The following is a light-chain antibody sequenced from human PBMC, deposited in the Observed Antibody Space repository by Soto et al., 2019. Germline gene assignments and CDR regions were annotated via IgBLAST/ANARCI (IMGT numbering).Light chain of an antibody. CDR1: SSNIGSNT. CDR3: AAWDDSLKEV. V-gene: IGLV1-44*01. Sequence: QSALTQPTSASGTPGQRVTISWSGSSSNIGSNTVNWYQQLPGTAPKLLIYSNNQRPSGVPDRFSGSKAGTSASLAISVLQSEDEADYYCAAWDDSLKEVFGGGTKVTVL. J-gene: IGLJ3*02. CDR2: SNN.